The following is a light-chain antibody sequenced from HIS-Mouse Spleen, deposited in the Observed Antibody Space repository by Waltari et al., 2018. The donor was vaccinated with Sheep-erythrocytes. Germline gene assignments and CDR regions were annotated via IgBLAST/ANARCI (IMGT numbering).Light chain of an antibody. V-gene: IGLV2-11*01. CDR2: DVS. CDR1: SSDVGGYNY. J-gene: IGLJ1*01. Sequence: QSALTQPRSVSGSPGQSVTISCTGTSSDVGGYNYVPWYQQHQGKAPKLMIYDVSKRPSGVPDRFAGSKSGNTASLTISGLQAEDEADYYCCSYAGSYNHVFATGTKVTVL. CDR3: CSYAGSYNHV.